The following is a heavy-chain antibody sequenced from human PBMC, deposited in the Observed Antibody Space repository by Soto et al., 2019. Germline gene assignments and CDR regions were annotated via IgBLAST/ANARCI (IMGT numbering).Heavy chain of an antibody. Sequence: SETLSLTCTVSGGSISSYYWSWIQQPPGKGLEWIGYIYYSGCTNYNPSLKSRVTISVDTSKNQFSLKLSSVTAADTAVYYCARARYCSSTSCFPLDYWGQGTLVTVSS. D-gene: IGHD2-2*01. CDR3: ARARYCSSTSCFPLDY. CDR1: GGSISSYY. J-gene: IGHJ4*02. CDR2: IYYSGCT. V-gene: IGHV4-59*01.